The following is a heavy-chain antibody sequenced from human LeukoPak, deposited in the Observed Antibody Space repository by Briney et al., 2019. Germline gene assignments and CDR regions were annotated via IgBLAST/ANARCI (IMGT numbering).Heavy chain of an antibody. V-gene: IGHV1-18*01. Sequence: ASVKVSCKASGYTFTNYGISCVRQAPGQGLEWVAWISLATGAPSYAQKFQGRVTLTTDTSTSTAYMELRSLKSDGTAVYYCARDIGLVRGIIMAHWGQGTQVTVSS. D-gene: IGHD3-10*01. CDR1: GYTFTNYG. CDR2: ISLATGAP. CDR3: ARDIGLVRGIIMAH. J-gene: IGHJ4*02.